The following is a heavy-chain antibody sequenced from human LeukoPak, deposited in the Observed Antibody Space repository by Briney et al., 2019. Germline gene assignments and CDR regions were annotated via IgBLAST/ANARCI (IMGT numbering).Heavy chain of an antibody. CDR1: GGSISSYY. V-gene: IGHV4-59*01. CDR2: VYYSGST. Sequence: SETLSLTCTVSGGSISSYYWSWIRQPPGKGLEWIGYVYYSGSTNYNPSLKSRVTMSIDTSKNHFSLKLTSVTAADTATYYCARETSLAGFASGLGFNYWGQGILVTVSS. J-gene: IGHJ4*02. CDR3: ARETSLAGFASGLGFNY. D-gene: IGHD6-19*01.